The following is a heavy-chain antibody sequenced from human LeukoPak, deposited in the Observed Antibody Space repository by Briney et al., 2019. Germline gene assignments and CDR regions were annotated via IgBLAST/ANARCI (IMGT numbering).Heavy chain of an antibody. CDR3: ARRSTRGSSYYYGMDV. Sequence: PSETLSLTCTVSGGSISSYYWGWIRQPPGKGLEWIGSIYYSGSTYYNPSLKSRVTISVDTSKNQFSLKLSSVTAADTAVYYCARRSTRGSSYYYGMDVWGQGTTVTVSS. CDR2: IYYSGST. J-gene: IGHJ6*02. CDR1: GGSISSYY. D-gene: IGHD2-15*01. V-gene: IGHV4-39*01.